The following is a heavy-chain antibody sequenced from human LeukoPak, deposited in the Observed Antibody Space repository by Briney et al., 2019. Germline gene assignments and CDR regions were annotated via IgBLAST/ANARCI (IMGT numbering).Heavy chain of an antibody. V-gene: IGHV3-30-3*01. CDR3: ARDHPPEDV. CDR1: GFTFSNYA. J-gene: IGHJ6*02. CDR2: ISYDGSNI. Sequence: PGGSLRLSCAASGFTFSNYAMHWVRQAPGKGLEWVTLISYDGSNIQYADSVKGRFTISRDNSKNTLYLQINSLRIEDTAVYYCARDHPPEDVWGQGTTVTVSS.